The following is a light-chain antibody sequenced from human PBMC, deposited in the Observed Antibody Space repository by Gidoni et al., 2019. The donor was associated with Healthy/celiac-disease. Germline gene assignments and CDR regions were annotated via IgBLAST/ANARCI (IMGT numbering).Light chain of an antibody. V-gene: IGKV1-9*01. J-gene: IGKJ5*01. CDR2: AAS. CDR1: QGISSY. CDR3: QQLNSYPPNT. Sequence: DIQLTQSPSFLSASVGDRVTITCRASQGISSYLAWYQQKPGKAPKLLIYAASTLQSGVPSRFSGSGSGTEFTLTIGSLQPEDFATDYCQQLNSYPPNTFGQGTRLEIK.